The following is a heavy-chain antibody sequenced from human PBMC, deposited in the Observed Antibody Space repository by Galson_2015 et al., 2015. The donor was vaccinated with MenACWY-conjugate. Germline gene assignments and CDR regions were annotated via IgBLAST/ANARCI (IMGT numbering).Heavy chain of an antibody. V-gene: IGHV3-23*01. CDR3: AKGERSGNRNAFDV. CDR2: ISGSGAST. J-gene: IGHJ3*01. D-gene: IGHD1-14*01. Sequence: SLRLSCAASGSTLSSNALSWVRQAPGKGLEWVSVISGSGASTYYADFVKGRFNISRDNSKNTVYLQMNGLRADDTAVYYCAKGERSGNRNAFDVWGQGTMVTVSS. CDR1: GSTLSSNA.